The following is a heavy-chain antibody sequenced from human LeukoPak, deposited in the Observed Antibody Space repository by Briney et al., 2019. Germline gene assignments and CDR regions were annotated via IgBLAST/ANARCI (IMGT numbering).Heavy chain of an antibody. Sequence: PSETLSLTCTVSGDSITSGGYYWSWIRQRPGKGLEWIGYIYKTGSTYYNPSLNNRATISVDTSKNQFSLKLSSVAAADTAVYYCARRNMVRGLRGFDFWGQGTLVTVSS. D-gene: IGHD3-10*01. CDR3: ARRNMVRGLRGFDF. V-gene: IGHV4-39*01. CDR1: GDSITSGGYY. J-gene: IGHJ4*02. CDR2: IYKTGST.